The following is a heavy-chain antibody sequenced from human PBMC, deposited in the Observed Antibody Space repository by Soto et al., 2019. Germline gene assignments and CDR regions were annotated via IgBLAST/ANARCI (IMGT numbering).Heavy chain of an antibody. V-gene: IGHV4-30-4*01. D-gene: IGHD2-15*01. CDR2: IYYSGST. J-gene: IGHJ5*02. CDR1: GGSISSGDYY. CDR3: AREVVDATDWFDP. Sequence: PSETLSLTCTVSGGSISSGDYYWSWIRQPPGKGLEWIGYIYYSGSTYYNPSLKSRVTISVDTSKNQFSLKLSSVTAAGTAVYYCAREVVDATDWFDPWGQGTLVTVSS.